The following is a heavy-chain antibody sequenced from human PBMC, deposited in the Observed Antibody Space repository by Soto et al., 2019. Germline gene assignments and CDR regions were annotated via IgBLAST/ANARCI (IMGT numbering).Heavy chain of an antibody. V-gene: IGHV3-21*01. J-gene: IGHJ5*02. D-gene: IGHD6-13*01. CDR2: ISSSSSYI. CDR3: ARGAGQQLVYNWFDP. Sequence: GGSLRLSCAASGFTFSSYSMNWVRQAPGKGLEWVSSISSSSSYIYYADSVKGRFTISRDNAKNSLYLQMNSLRAEDTAVYYCARGAGQQLVYNWFDPWGQGTLVTVSS. CDR1: GFTFSSYS.